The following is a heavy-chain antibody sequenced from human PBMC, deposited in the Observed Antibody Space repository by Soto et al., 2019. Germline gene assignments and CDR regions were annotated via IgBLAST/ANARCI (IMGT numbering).Heavy chain of an antibody. CDR3: AKDRQGSGPDFDL. CDR1: GFTFLNYD. V-gene: IGHV3-23*01. Sequence: PGGSLRLSCVASGFTFLNYDMHGVRQAPGKGLEWVAGISGSGGTFDANSVRGRFTISKDDSKNTLYLQMNSLRVEDTALYYCAKDRQGSGPDFDLWGRGTLVTVSS. D-gene: IGHD3-10*01. CDR2: ISGSGGT. J-gene: IGHJ2*01.